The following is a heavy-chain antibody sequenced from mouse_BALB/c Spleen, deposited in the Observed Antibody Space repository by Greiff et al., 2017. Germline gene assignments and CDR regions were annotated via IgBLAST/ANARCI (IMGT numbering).Heavy chain of an antibody. V-gene: IGHV1-18*01. J-gene: IGHJ4*01. Sequence: VQLQQSGPELVKPGASMKISCKASGYSFTGYTMNWVKQSHGKNLEWIGLINPYNGGTSYNQKFKGKATLTVDKSSSTAYMELLSLTSEDSAVYYCASPIYDGYYGYAMDYWGQGTSVTVSS. CDR2: INPYNGGT. CDR1: GYSFTGYT. D-gene: IGHD2-3*01. CDR3: ASPIYDGYYGYAMDY.